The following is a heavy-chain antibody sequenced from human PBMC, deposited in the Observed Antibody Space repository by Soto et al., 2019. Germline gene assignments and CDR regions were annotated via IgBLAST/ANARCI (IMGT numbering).Heavy chain of an antibody. CDR3: ARSLLWFGELRY. CDR2: IYSGGST. V-gene: IGHV3-66*01. J-gene: IGHJ4*02. CDR1: GFTVRSSY. Sequence: EVQLVESGGGLVQPGGSLRLSCAASGFTVRSSYMSWVRQAPGKGLEWVSLIYSGGSTYYADSVKDRFTFSRDNSNNTLYLQMNSLRAEDTAVYYCARSLLWFGELRYWGQGTLVTVSS. D-gene: IGHD3-10*01.